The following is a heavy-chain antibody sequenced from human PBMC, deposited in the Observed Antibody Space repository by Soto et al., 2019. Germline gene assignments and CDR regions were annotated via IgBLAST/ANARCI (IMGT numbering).Heavy chain of an antibody. Sequence: QVQLQESGPGLVKPSQTLSLTCTVSGGSISSGDYYWSWIHQPPGKGLEWIGSIYYSGSPYYNPSLKSRVTISVDTSKNQFSLKLSSVTAADTAVYYCASRKSSPYFDYWGQGTLVTVSS. CDR2: IYYSGSP. V-gene: IGHV4-30-4*01. CDR1: GGSISSGDYY. J-gene: IGHJ4*02. CDR3: ASRKSSPYFDY. D-gene: IGHD3-10*01.